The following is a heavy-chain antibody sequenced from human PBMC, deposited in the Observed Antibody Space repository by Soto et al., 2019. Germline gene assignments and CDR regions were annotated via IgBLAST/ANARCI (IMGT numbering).Heavy chain of an antibody. Sequence: QITLKESGPTLVKPTQTLTLTCTFSGFSLSTSGVGVGWIRQPPGKALEWLALIYWDDDKRYSPSLKSRLTITKDTSKNQVVLTMTNMDPVDTATYYCAHIQPQVPYSSSWTNWGKGTLVTVSS. V-gene: IGHV2-5*02. D-gene: IGHD6-13*01. CDR2: IYWDDDK. CDR1: GFSLSTSGVG. CDR3: AHIQPQVPYSSSWTN. J-gene: IGHJ4*02.